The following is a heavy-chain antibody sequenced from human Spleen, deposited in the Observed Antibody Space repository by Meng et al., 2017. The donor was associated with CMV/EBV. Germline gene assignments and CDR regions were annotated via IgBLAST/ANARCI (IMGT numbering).Heavy chain of an antibody. CDR2: ISVYNGKT. V-gene: IGHV1-18*01. D-gene: IGHD2-15*01. J-gene: IGHJ4*02. Sequence: YTFTDYAITWVRQAPGKGLEWMGWISVYNGKTNYAEKIQGRLTMTTDTSTSTAYMELRSLRSDDTAVYYCARFWPDTVDVVASKGFDQWGRGTLVTVSS. CDR3: ARFWPDTVDVVASKGFDQ. CDR1: YTFTDYA.